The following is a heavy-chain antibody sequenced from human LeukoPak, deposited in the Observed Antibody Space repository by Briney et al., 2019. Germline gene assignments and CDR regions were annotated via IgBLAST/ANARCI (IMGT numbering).Heavy chain of an antibody. CDR3: ASCIAAAGIECWYFDY. Sequence: PGGSLRLSCAASGVTFSGYSMNWVRQAPGKGLEWVSAITATSLHIYYADSVKGRFTISRDNAKNSLYLQMNSLRVEDTAVYYCASCIAAAGIECWYFDYWGQGTLVTVSS. V-gene: IGHV3-21*01. CDR1: GVTFSGYS. J-gene: IGHJ4*02. CDR2: ITATSLHI. D-gene: IGHD6-13*01.